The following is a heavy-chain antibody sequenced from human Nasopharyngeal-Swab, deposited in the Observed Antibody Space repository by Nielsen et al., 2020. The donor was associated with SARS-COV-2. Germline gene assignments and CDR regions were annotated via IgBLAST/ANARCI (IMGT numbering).Heavy chain of an antibody. CDR1: GGSFSGYY. J-gene: IGHJ4*02. D-gene: IGHD3-3*01. CDR2: INHSGST. V-gene: IGHV4-34*01. CDR3: ARGRRITIFAVVSNFDY. Sequence: SETLSLSCAVYGGSFSGYYWSWIRQPPGKGLEWIGEINHSGSTNYNPSLKSRVTISVDTSKNQFSLKLSSVTAADTAVYYCARGRRITIFAVVSNFDYWGQGTLVTVSS.